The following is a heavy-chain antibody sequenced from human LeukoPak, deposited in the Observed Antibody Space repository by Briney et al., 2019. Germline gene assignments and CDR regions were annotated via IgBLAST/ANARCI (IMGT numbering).Heavy chain of an antibody. Sequence: SQTMSLTCTVYGGSISSGSYYWSWIRQPAGNGLEWIGRIYTSGSTNYNPSLKSRVTILVDTSKNQFSLKLSYVTAADTAVYYCAREVWSSGFVGSDYWGQGTLVTVSS. CDR2: IYTSGST. V-gene: IGHV4-61*02. CDR3: AREVWSSGFVGSDY. CDR1: GGSISSGSYY. D-gene: IGHD3-22*01. J-gene: IGHJ4*02.